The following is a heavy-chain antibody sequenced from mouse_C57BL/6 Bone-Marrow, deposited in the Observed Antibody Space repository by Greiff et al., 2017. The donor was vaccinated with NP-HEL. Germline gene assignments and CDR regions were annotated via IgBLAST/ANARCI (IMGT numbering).Heavy chain of an antibody. V-gene: IGHV5-12*01. J-gene: IGHJ2*01. CDR3: ASPITTVLDY. CDR2: ISNGGGST. Sequence: EVKLMESGGGLVQPGGSLKLSCAASGFTFSDYYMYWVRQTPEKRLEWVAYISNGGGSTYYPDTVKGRFTISRDNAKNTLYLQMSRLKSEDTAMYYCASPITTVLDYWGQGTTLTVSS. D-gene: IGHD1-1*01. CDR1: GFTFSDYY.